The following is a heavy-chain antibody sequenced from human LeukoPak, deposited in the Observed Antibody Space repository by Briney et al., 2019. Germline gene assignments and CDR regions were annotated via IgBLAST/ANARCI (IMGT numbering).Heavy chain of an antibody. D-gene: IGHD4-11*01. J-gene: IGHJ6*03. CDR2: IIPIFGTA. V-gene: IGHV1-69*05. Sequence: SVKVPCKASGGTFSSYAISWVRQAPGQGLEWMGRIIPIFGTANYAQKFQGRVTITTDESTSTAYMELSSLRSEDTAVYYCARGPLTVTAYYYYYMDVWGKGTTVTVSS. CDR1: GGTFSSYA. CDR3: ARGPLTVTAYYYYYMDV.